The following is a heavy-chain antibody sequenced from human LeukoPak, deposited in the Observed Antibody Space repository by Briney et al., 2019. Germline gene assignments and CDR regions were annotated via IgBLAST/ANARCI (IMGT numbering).Heavy chain of an antibody. CDR2: IYHSGST. Sequence: SETLSLTCAVSGGSISSGGYSWSWIRQPPGKGLEWIGYIYHSGSTNYNPSLESRVTISVDTSKNQFSLKLSSVTAADTAVYYCARPHFYGDYVAFDIWGQGTMVTVSS. V-gene: IGHV4-30-2*01. CDR3: ARPHFYGDYVAFDI. CDR1: GGSISSGGYS. J-gene: IGHJ3*02. D-gene: IGHD4-17*01.